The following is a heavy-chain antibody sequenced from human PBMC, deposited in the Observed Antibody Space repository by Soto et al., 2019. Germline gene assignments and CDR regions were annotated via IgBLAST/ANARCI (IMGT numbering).Heavy chain of an antibody. V-gene: IGHV3-53*04. CDR1: GFTVSSNY. D-gene: IGHD2-15*01. CDR2: IYSGGST. Sequence: GGSLRLSCAASGFTVSSNYMSWVRQAPGKGLEWVSVIYSGGSTYYADSVKGRFTISRHNSKNTLYLQMNSLRAEDTAVYYCARDTRYCSGGSCSYYFDYWGQGTLVTVSS. J-gene: IGHJ4*02. CDR3: ARDTRYCSGGSCSYYFDY.